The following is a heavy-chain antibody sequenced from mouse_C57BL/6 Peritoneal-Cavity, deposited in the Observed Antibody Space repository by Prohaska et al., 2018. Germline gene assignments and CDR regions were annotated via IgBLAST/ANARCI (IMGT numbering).Heavy chain of an antibody. J-gene: IGHJ1*03. Sequence: EVQLLETGGGLVQPGGSRGLSCEGSGFTFSGFWMSWVRQTPGKTMEWIGDINSDGSAINYAPSIKDRFTIFRDNDKSTLYLQMSNVRSEDTATYFCMRYGNYWDFDVWCTVTTVTVSS. D-gene: IGHD2-1*01. CDR2: INSDGSAI. V-gene: IGHV11-2*01. CDR3: MRYGNYWDFDV. CDR1: GFTFSGFW.